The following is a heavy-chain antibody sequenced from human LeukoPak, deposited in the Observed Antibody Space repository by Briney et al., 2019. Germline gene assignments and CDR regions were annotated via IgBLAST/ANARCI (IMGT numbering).Heavy chain of an antibody. D-gene: IGHD2-15*01. CDR1: GFSSRSYT. J-gene: IGHJ4*02. CDR2: TNEPGVYT. CDR3: VRDFHCSDGSCPLFDY. V-gene: IGHV3-23*01. Sequence: GGSLRLSCTASGFSSRSYTMSWGRQAPGKGLDWVSGTNEPGVYTYYADSVKGRFTVSRDNSENTLYVQMNSLRVEDTAVYYCVRDFHCSDGSCPLFDYWGQGTLVTVSS.